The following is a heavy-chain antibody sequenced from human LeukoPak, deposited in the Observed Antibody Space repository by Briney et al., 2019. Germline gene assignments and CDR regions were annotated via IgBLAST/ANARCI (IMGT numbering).Heavy chain of an antibody. J-gene: IGHJ4*02. CDR1: GFTFSSYA. CDR2: ISYDGSNK. CDR3: ARENYYDSSGYFGYFDY. Sequence: QPGRSLRLSCAASGFTFSSYAMHWVRQAPGKGLEWVAVISYDGSNKYYADSVKGRFTISRDNSKNTLYLKMNSLRAEDTAVYYCARENYYDSSGYFGYFDYWGQGTLVTVSS. D-gene: IGHD3-22*01. V-gene: IGHV3-30-3*01.